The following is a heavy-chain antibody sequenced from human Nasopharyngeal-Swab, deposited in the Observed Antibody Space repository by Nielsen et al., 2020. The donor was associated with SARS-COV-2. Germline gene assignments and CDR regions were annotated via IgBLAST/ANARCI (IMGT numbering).Heavy chain of an antibody. V-gene: IGHV1-69*13. CDR3: ARDTIFGLALYYYYGLGV. CDR1: RGTFSSYA. CDR2: INPNFGTT. Sequence: SVKVSCKASRGTFSSYAISWVRQAPGQGLEWMGGINPNFGTTNYAHKFQDRAKITADQSTRTAYMELTSLRSDDTAVYYCARDTIFGLALYYYYGLGVWGQGTTVTVSS. D-gene: IGHD3-3*01. J-gene: IGHJ6*02.